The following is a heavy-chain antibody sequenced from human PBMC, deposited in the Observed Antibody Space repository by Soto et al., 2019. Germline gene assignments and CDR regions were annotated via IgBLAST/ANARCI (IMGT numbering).Heavy chain of an antibody. Sequence: ASVKVSCKASGYTFTSYGISWVRQAPGQGLEWMGWISAYNGNTNYAQKLQGRVTMTTDTATSTAYMELRSLRSDDTAVYYCASXRQLEPSYYYYGMDVRGQRTTVTVSS. CDR3: ASXRQLEPSYYYYGMDV. V-gene: IGHV1-18*04. CDR2: ISAYNGNT. D-gene: IGHD1-1*01. CDR1: GYTFTSYG. J-gene: IGHJ6*02.